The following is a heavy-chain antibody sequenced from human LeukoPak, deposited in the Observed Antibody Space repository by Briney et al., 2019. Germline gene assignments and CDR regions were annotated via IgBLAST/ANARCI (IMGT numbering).Heavy chain of an antibody. V-gene: IGHV4-31*03. D-gene: IGHD2/OR15-2a*01. CDR1: GGSISSSGYY. Sequence: SETLSLTCTVSGGSISSSGYYWSWIRQHPGKGLEWIGYIYYSGSTYYNPSLKSRVTISVDTSKNQFSLKLSSVTAADTAVYYCALSNERYYYYGMDVWGQGTTVTVSS. CDR2: IYYSGST. J-gene: IGHJ6*02. CDR3: ALSNERYYYYGMDV.